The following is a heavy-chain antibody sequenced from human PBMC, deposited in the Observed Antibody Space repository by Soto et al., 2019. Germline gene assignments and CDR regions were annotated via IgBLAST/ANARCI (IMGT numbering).Heavy chain of an antibody. CDR2: INHSGST. Sequence: PSETLSLTCAVDGGSFSGYYWSWIRQPPGKGLEWIGEINHSGSTNYNPSLKSRVTISVDTSKNQFSLKLSSVTAADTAVYYCARVFKKPTYYSYMDVWGKGTTVTVSS. CDR3: ARVFKKPTYYSYMDV. J-gene: IGHJ6*03. V-gene: IGHV4-34*01. CDR1: GGSFSGYY.